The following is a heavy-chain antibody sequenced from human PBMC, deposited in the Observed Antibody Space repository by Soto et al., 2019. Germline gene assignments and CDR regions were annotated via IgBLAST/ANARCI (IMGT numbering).Heavy chain of an antibody. CDR2: IYHSGST. J-gene: IGHJ6*02. V-gene: IGHV4-4*02. D-gene: IGHD1-26*01. CDR1: GGSIISSNW. CDR3: ARVSGSYYYGMDV. Sequence: SETLSLTCAVSGGSIISSNWWSWVRQPPGKGLEWIGEIYHSGSTNYNPSLKSRVTISVDKSKNQFSLKLSSVTAADTAVYYCARVSGSYYYGMDVWGQGTTVTVSS.